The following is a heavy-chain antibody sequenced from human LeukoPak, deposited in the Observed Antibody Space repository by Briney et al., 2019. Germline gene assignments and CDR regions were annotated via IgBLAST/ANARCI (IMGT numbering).Heavy chain of an antibody. D-gene: IGHD3-3*01. CDR2: IYYSGST. CDR3: ARQGGNFGLDY. V-gene: IGHV4-59*08. CDR1: GGSISSYY. Sequence: SETLSLTCSVSGGSISSYYWSWIRQPPGKGLDWIGHIYYSGSTKYNPSLKSRVTISVDTSKNQFSLKLSSVTAADTAVYYCARQGGNFGLDYWGQGTLVTVSS. J-gene: IGHJ4*02.